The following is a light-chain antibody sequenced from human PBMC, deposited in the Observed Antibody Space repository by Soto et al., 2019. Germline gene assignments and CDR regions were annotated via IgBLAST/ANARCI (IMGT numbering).Light chain of an antibody. Sequence: QSALTQPASVSGSPGQSITISCTGTSSDVGSHNFVSWYQQRPGKAPKLMIFDVSKRPSGVASRFSASKSGNTASLTISGVQAADEADYYCCSYAGTTPWVFGGGTKLTVL. V-gene: IGLV2-23*02. CDR2: DVS. CDR3: CSYAGTTPWV. CDR1: SSDVGSHNF. J-gene: IGLJ3*02.